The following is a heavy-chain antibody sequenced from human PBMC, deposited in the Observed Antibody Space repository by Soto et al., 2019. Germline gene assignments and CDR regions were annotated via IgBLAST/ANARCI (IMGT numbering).Heavy chain of an antibody. CDR1: GYTFTSYA. Sequence: ASVKVSCKASGYTFTSYARHWVRQAPGQRLEWMGWINAGNGNTKYSQKFQGRVTITRDTSASTAYMELSSLRSEDTAVYYCARDPLQWLDPHDAFDIWGQGTMVTVSS. D-gene: IGHD6-19*01. J-gene: IGHJ3*02. V-gene: IGHV1-3*01. CDR3: ARDPLQWLDPHDAFDI. CDR2: INAGNGNT.